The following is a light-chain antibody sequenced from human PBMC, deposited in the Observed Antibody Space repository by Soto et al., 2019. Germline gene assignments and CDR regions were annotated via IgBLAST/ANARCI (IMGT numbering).Light chain of an antibody. CDR3: QQSYSAPLT. V-gene: IGKV1-39*01. Sequence: DIQMTQSPPSLSASVGDRFTITCRASQSISNYLNWYQQMPGKAPKVLIYAASSLQSGVPSRFSGSGSGTDFTLTISSLQPEDFATYHCQQSYSAPLTFGGGTKVEIK. CDR2: AAS. J-gene: IGKJ4*01. CDR1: QSISNY.